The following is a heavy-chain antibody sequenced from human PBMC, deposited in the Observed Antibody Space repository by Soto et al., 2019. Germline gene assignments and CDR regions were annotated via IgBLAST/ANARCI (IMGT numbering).Heavy chain of an antibody. V-gene: IGHV4-39*01. J-gene: IGHJ4*02. CDR2: IYYSGST. CDR1: GGSISSSSYY. D-gene: IGHD6-19*01. CDR3: ARPKIDAVAGPFDY. Sequence: QLQLQESGPGLVKPSETLSLTCTVSGGSISSSSYYWGWIRQPPGKGLEWIGSIYYSGSTYYNPSLKSRVIISGDTSKQQFSLKLNSVTAADTAVYYCARPKIDAVAGPFDYWGQGTLVTVSS.